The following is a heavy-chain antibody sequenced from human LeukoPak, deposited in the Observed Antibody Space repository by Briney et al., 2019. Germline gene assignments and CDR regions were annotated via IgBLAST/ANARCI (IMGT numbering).Heavy chain of an antibody. D-gene: IGHD6-13*01. CDR2: INHSGST. Sequence: SETLSLTCAVYGESFSGYYWSWIRQPPGKGLEWVGEINHSGSTNYNPSLKSRVTISVDTSKNQFSLKLSSVTAADTAVYYCARGSGQQLVLANWFDPWGQGTLVTVSS. CDR1: GESFSGYY. V-gene: IGHV4-34*01. J-gene: IGHJ5*02. CDR3: ARGSGQQLVLANWFDP.